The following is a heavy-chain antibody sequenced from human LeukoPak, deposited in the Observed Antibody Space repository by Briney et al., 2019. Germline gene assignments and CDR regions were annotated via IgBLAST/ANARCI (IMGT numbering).Heavy chain of an antibody. CDR3: ARDRYRGSSSPADYYYYYMDV. V-gene: IGHV3-23*01. J-gene: IGHJ6*03. CDR1: GFTFTSYA. CDR2: ISIDGGRT. D-gene: IGHD1-26*01. Sequence: GGSLRLSCAASGFTFTSYAMSWVRQAPGQGPEWVSTISIDGGRTYYADSVKGRVTVSRDTSKNTLYLQMNSLRSEDTAVYYCARDRYRGSSSPADYYYYYMDVWGKGTTVTVSS.